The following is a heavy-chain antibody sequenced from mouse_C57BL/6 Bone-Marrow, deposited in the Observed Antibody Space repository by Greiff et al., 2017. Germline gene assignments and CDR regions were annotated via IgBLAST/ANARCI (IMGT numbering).Heavy chain of an antibody. V-gene: IGHV14-4*01. CDR1: GFNIKDDY. CDR2: IDPENGDT. J-gene: IGHJ3*01. Sequence: EVMLVESGAELVRPGASVKLSCTASGFNIKDDYMHWVKQRPEQGLEWIGWIDPENGDTEYASKFQGKATITADTSANTAYLQLSSLTSEDTAVYYCTTRGDDAYWGQGTLVTVSA. D-gene: IGHD2-2*01. CDR3: TTRGDDAY.